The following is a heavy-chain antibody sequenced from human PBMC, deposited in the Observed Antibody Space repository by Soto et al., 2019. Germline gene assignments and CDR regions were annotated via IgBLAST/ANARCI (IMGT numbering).Heavy chain of an antibody. Sequence: VQLVESGGGVVQHGRSLRLSCAASGFTFSDYAMHWVSKAPGKGLEWVAVVSHDGRNTHYADSVKGRFTISRDSSKNTVSLEMTSLRAEDTAVYYCAKGGRQWLVTSDFNYWRQGALVTVSS. D-gene: IGHD6-19*01. CDR1: GFTFSDYA. CDR2: VSHDGRNT. CDR3: AKGGRQWLVTSDFNY. J-gene: IGHJ4*02. V-gene: IGHV3-30*18.